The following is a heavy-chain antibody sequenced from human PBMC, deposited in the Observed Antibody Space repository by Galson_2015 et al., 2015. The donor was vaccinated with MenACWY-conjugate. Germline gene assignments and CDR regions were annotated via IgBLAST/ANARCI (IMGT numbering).Heavy chain of an antibody. CDR1: GLTVTSHY. V-gene: IGHV3-53*01. Sequence: SLRLSCAASGLTVTSHYMSWVRQAPGKGLEWVSIIYNDGTTYYADSVKGRFTISRDNSKNMFHLQMDSLRAEDTAVYYCARDRSLGWLYYWGQGALVIVSS. CDR2: IYNDGTT. J-gene: IGHJ4*02. CDR3: ARDRSLGWLYY. D-gene: IGHD5-12*01.